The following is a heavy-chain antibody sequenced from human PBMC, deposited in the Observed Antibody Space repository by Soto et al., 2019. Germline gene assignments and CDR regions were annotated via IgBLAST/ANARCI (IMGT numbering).Heavy chain of an antibody. CDR2: ISAYNGNT. CDR3: AIDPLRYFAWLPYYYYYGMDV. V-gene: IGHV1-18*04. Sequence: QVQLVQSGAEVKKPGASVKVSCKASGYTFTSYGISWVRQAPGQGLEWMGWISAYNGNTNYAQKLQGRVTMTTDTATSTAYMELRSLRSDATAVYYCAIDPLRYFAWLPYYYYYGMDVWGQGTTVTVSS. D-gene: IGHD3-9*01. J-gene: IGHJ6*02. CDR1: GYTFTSYG.